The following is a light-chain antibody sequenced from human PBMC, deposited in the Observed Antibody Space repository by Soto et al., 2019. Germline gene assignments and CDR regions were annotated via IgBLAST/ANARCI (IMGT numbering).Light chain of an antibody. CDR3: QQYENLPYT. V-gene: IGKV1-33*01. J-gene: IGKJ2*01. CDR2: DIS. Sequence: DIQLTQSASSLSASVGDRVTITCQASQVITNYLNWYQQKPGKAPKLLIYDISTLEIGVPSRFGGSGSGTHFTVTITGLQPEDIATYYCQQYENLPYTVGQGTKLEI. CDR1: QVITNY.